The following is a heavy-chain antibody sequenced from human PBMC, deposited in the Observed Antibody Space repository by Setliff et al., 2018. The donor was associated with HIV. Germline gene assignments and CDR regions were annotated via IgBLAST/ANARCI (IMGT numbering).Heavy chain of an antibody. CDR2: IRFDGSNQ. V-gene: IGHV3-30*02. CDR3: AKDRATVTIYYYYMDV. Sequence: PGESLKISCAAPRFIFSNSGMHWVRQAPGKGLEWVAFIRFDGSNQYYADSVKGRFTISRDNSKNTLYLQMNSLRTEDTAVYYCAKDRATVTIYYYYMDVWGKGTTVTVSS. D-gene: IGHD4-17*01. J-gene: IGHJ6*03. CDR1: RFIFSNSG.